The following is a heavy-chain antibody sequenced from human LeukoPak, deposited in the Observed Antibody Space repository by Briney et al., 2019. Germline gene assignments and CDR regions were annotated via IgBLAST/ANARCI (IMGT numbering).Heavy chain of an antibody. V-gene: IGHV3-48*03. CDR2: ISSGSTI. CDR1: GFTFSSYE. J-gene: IGHJ4*02. CDR3: ARESIAVAGAPFDY. D-gene: IGHD6-19*01. Sequence: GGSLRLSCAASGFTFSSYEMNWVCQAPGKGLEWVSYISSGSTIYDADSVKGRFTISRDNAKNSLYLQMNSLRAEDTAVYYCARESIAVAGAPFDYWGQGTLVTVSS.